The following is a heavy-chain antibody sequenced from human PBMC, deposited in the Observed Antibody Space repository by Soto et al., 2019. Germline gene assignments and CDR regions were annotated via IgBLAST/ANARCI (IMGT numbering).Heavy chain of an antibody. J-gene: IGHJ6*02. CDR3: ARFLTLLWLGPHKCTDV. V-gene: IGHV5-51*01. Sequence: PGQSLQNSCKGSGYMLTRCCNGGGRQMPGKGLEWMGIIYPGDSDTRYSPSFQGQVTISADKSISTAYLQWSSLKASDTAMYYCARFLTLLWLGPHKCTDVWGQG. CDR1: GYMLTRCC. CDR2: IYPGDSDT. D-gene: IGHD3-10*01.